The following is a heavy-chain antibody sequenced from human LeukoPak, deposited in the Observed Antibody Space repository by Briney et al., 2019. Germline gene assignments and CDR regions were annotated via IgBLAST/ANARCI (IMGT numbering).Heavy chain of an antibody. J-gene: IGHJ6*03. CDR3: ARGGITIFGVATYLDV. CDR2: IWYDGSNE. CDR1: GFTFSTYA. V-gene: IGHV3-30*04. Sequence: GRSLRLSCVPSGFTFSTYAMYWVRQAPGKGLEWVAVIWYDGSNEHYADSVKGRFTISRDDSENTLDLQMNSLRTEDTAVYYCARGGITIFGVATYLDVWGKGTTVILSS. D-gene: IGHD3-3*01.